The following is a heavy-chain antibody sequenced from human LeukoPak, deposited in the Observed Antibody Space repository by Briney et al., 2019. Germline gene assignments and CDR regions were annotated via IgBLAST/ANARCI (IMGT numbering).Heavy chain of an antibody. CDR3: TRGSCSSSWYYYGMDV. CDR1: GFTFSGSD. Sequence: GGSLRLSCAASGFTFSGSDMHWVRQASGKGLEWVGRIRSKANSYATAYAASVKGRFTISRDDSKNTAYLQMNSLKTEDTAVYYCTRGSCSSSWYYYGMDVWGQGTTVTVSS. V-gene: IGHV3-73*01. CDR2: IRSKANSYAT. D-gene: IGHD6-13*01. J-gene: IGHJ6*02.